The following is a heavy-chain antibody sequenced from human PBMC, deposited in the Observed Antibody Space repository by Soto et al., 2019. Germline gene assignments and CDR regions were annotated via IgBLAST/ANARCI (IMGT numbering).Heavy chain of an antibody. D-gene: IGHD4-17*01. J-gene: IGHJ6*02. CDR3: ARDGTTETTNYHYAMDV. V-gene: IGHV3-7*01. CDR1: GFMFSAYW. Sequence: PGGSLRLSCAASGFMFSAYWMSWVRQAPGEGLEWVANIHGDGGKIYYVDSVKGRFTISRDNAKRSLYLQMNSLRAEDTAVYYCARDGTTETTNYHYAMDVWGQGTTVTVSS. CDR2: IHGDGGKI.